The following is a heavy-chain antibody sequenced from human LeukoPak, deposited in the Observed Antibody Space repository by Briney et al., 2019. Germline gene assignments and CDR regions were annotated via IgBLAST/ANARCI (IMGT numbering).Heavy chain of an antibody. Sequence: SETLSLTCTVSGGSISSYYWSWIRQPPGKGLEWIGYIYYSGSTNYNPSLKSRVTMSVDTSKNQFSLKLSSVTAADTAVYYCARSGPGTVYYYYYGMDVWGQGTTVTVSS. CDR3: ARSGPGTVYYYYYGMDV. D-gene: IGHD3-10*01. CDR2: IYYSGST. J-gene: IGHJ6*02. CDR1: GGSISSYY. V-gene: IGHV4-59*01.